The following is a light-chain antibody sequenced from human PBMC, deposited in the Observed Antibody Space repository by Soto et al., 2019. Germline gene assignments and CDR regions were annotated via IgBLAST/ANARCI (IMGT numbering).Light chain of an antibody. V-gene: IGKV3-20*01. Sequence: EIVLTQSPGTLSLSPGERATLSCRASQSVXXXYLAWSQQKPGQAPGLLIYGASSRATGIPDRFSGSGSGTDFTLTISRLEPEDFAVYYCQQYGSSPGFTFGPGTKVDIK. CDR1: QSVXXXY. J-gene: IGKJ3*01. CDR3: QQYGSSPGFT. CDR2: GAS.